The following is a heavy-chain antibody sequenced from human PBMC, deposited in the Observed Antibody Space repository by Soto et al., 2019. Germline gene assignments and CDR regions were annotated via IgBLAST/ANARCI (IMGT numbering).Heavy chain of an antibody. Sequence: PSETLSLTCAVSGDSISTSKWWVWVRQPPGKGLQWIGEIYYDGTTHYNPSLTRRVTISVDKSQNKFSLKLNSVTAADTAVYFCARRYHDASGEFRGDNWGQGTLVTVPS. D-gene: IGHD3-3*01. CDR2: IYYDGTT. J-gene: IGHJ4*02. V-gene: IGHV4-4*02. CDR3: ARRYHDASGEFRGDN. CDR1: GDSISTSKW.